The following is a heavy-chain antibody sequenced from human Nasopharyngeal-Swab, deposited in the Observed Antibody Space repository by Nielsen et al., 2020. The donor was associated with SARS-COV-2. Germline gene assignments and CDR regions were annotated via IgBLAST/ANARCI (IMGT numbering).Heavy chain of an antibody. J-gene: IGHJ6*02. V-gene: IGHV1-2*04. CDR2: MNPDNGGT. CDR1: GYTFTDYY. CDR3: ARHFGVVISHYYFYGMHV. D-gene: IGHD3-3*01. Sequence: ASVKVSCKASGYTFTDYYIHWVRQVPGQGLEWMGWMNPDNGGTNYAQNFQGWVTMTRDTSINTVYMELSRLKSDDTAVYYCARHFGVVISHYYFYGMHVWGQGTTVTVSS.